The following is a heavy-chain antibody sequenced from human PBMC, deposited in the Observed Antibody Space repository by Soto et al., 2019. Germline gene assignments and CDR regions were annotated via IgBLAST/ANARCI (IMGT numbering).Heavy chain of an antibody. Sequence: TETLALNWTVSGFITRTTDSFSSSGFFWGWMRQPPGKGLQWIASISYSDGSFYNSSLKSRLTISVDTSKNQFSLSLRSVTAADTAVYYCASHRTFWPFDSWGQGTVVT. J-gene: IGHJ4*02. V-gene: IGHV4-39*01. CDR2: ISYSDGS. CDR3: ASHRTFWPFDS. CDR1: GFITRTTDSFSSSGFF. D-gene: IGHD2-8*01.